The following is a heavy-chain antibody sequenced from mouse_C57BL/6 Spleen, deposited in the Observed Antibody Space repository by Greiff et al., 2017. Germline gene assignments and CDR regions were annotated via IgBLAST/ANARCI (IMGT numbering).Heavy chain of an antibody. V-gene: IGHV1-64*01. CDR3: ARGGGITTTTTFDY. J-gene: IGHJ2*01. CDR2: IHPNSGST. D-gene: IGHD1-1*01. Sequence: QVQLQQPGAELVKPGASVKLSCKASGYTFTSYWMHWVKQRPGQGLEWIGMIHPNSGSTNYNEKFKSKATLTVDKSSSTAYMQLSSLTSEDSAVYDCARGGGITTTTTFDYWGQGTTLTVSS. CDR1: GYTFTSYW.